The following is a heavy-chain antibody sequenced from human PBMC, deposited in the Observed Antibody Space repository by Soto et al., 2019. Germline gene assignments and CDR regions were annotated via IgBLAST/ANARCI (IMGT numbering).Heavy chain of an antibody. CDR1: GFTFNAYW. V-gene: IGHV3-7*01. J-gene: IGHJ3*01. CDR2: INGDGRVK. Sequence: PGGSLRLSCAASGFTFNAYWMSWVRQAPGKGPEFVANINGDGRVKSYMDSVKGRFIISRDNAKNSMFLHMNSLRAEDTAIYYCARDPAYSAFDVRGQGTMVTVPS. D-gene: IGHD5-18*01. CDR3: ARDPAYSAFDV.